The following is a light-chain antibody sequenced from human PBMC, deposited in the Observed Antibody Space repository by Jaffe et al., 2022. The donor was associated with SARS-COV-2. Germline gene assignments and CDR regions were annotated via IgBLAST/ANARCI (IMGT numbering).Light chain of an antibody. CDR3: QQYRT. Sequence: DIQMTQSPSTLSASVGDRVTITCRASQSISTWLAWYQLKPGKAPKLLIYKASSLQRGVPSRFSGSGSGTEFTLTISSLEPDDFATYYCQQYRTFGQGTKVEIK. CDR2: KAS. CDR1: QSISTW. J-gene: IGKJ1*01. V-gene: IGKV1-5*03.